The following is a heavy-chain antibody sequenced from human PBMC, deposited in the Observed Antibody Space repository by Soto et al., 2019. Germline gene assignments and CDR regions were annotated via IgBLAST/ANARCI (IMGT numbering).Heavy chain of an antibody. V-gene: IGHV4-61*01. CDR1: GGSVSSGSYY. CDR2: IYYSGST. D-gene: IGHD3-10*01. CDR3: ARVPRGLLWFGELLRFDP. Sequence: TLSLTCTVSGGSVSSGSYYWSWIRQPPGKGLEWIGYIYYSGSTNYNPSLKSRVTISVDTSKNQFSLKLSSVTAADTAVYYCARVPRGLLWFGELLRFDPWGQGTLVTVSS. J-gene: IGHJ5*02.